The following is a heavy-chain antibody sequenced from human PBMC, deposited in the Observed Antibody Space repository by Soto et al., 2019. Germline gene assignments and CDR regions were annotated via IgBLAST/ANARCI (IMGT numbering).Heavy chain of an antibody. Sequence: GASVKVSCKASGYTFTSYGISWVRQAPGQGLEWMGWISAYNGNTNYAQKLQGRVTITADESTSTAYMELSSLRSEDTAVYYCARHDCTSSSCYYYYYYGMDVWGQGTTVTVSS. CDR1: GYTFTSYG. D-gene: IGHD2-2*01. CDR2: ISAYNGNT. V-gene: IGHV1-18*01. J-gene: IGHJ6*02. CDR3: ARHDCTSSSCYYYYYYGMDV.